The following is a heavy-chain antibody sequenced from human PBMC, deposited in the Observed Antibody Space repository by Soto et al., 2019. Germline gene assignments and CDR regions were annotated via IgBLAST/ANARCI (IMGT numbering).Heavy chain of an antibody. Sequence: SETLSLTCTVSGGSIRSGDYYWSWIRQPPGKGLEWIGYIYYSGSTYYNPSLKSRVTISVDTSKNKFSLNLSSVTAADTAVYYCARASTGELWVYANWFDPWGPGTLVTVSS. V-gene: IGHV4-30-4*01. D-gene: IGHD3-16*01. CDR3: ARASTGELWVYANWFDP. J-gene: IGHJ5*02. CDR2: IYYSGST. CDR1: GGSIRSGDYY.